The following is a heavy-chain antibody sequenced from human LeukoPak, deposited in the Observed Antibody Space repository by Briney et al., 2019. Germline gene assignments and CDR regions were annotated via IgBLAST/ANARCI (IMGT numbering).Heavy chain of an antibody. J-gene: IGHJ4*02. CDR3: ARGFELFIDY. Sequence: PSETLSLTCAVSGYSISSGYYWGWIRQPPGRGLEWIGYIYYSGSTNYNPSLKSRVTISVDTSKNQFSLKLSSVTAADTAVYYCARGFELFIDYWGQGTLVTVSS. CDR1: GYSISSGYY. CDR2: IYYSGST. V-gene: IGHV4-61*01. D-gene: IGHD1-26*01.